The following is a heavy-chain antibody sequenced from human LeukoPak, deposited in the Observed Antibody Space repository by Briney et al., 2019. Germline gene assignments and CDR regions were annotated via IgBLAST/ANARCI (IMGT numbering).Heavy chain of an antibody. CDR2: INPNSGGT. CDR1: GYTFTDYY. J-gene: IGHJ4*02. V-gene: IGHV1-2*06. Sequence: ASVKVSCKASGYTFTDYYMHWVRQAPGQGLEWMGRINPNSGGTNYAQKFQGRVTMTRDTSISTAYMELSRLRSDDTAVYYCARVGYSSGWYLYYFDYWGQGTLVTVSS. CDR3: ARVGYSSGWYLYYFDY. D-gene: IGHD6-19*01.